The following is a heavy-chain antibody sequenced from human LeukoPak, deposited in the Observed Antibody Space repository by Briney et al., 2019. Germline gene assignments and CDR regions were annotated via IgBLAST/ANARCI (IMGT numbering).Heavy chain of an antibody. CDR3: ARIIVGATSYFDY. J-gene: IGHJ4*02. CDR1: GGSISSYY. Sequence: PSETLSLTCTVSGGSISSYYWSWIRQPPGKGLEWIGEINHSGSTNYNPSLKSRVTISVDTSKNQFSLKLTSVTAADTAMYYCARIIVGATSYFDYWGQGTLVTVSS. V-gene: IGHV4-34*01. CDR2: INHSGST. D-gene: IGHD1-26*01.